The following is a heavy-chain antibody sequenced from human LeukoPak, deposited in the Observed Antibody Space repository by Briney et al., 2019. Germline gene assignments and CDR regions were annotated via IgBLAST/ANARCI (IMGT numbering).Heavy chain of an antibody. Sequence: GGSLRLSCAASGFTFSSYAMHWVRQAPGKGLEWVAVISYDGSNKYYADSVKGRFTISRDNSKNTLYLQMNSLRAEDTAVYYCAKDPIRGYSYGFFDYWGQGTLVTVSS. J-gene: IGHJ4*02. D-gene: IGHD5-18*01. V-gene: IGHV3-30-3*01. CDR2: ISYDGSNK. CDR1: GFTFSSYA. CDR3: AKDPIRGYSYGFFDY.